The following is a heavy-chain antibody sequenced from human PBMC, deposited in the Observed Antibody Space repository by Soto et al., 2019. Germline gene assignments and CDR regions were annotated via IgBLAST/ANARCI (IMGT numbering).Heavy chain of an antibody. CDR2: ISGSGGLT. CDR3: AKSLSASPNYFFDY. V-gene: IGHV3-23*01. Sequence: EMQLLVSGGGLVQPGGSLRLSCAASGFPFSSYAMSWVRQAPGKGLEWVSGISGSGGLTYYADSVKGRFTISRDNSKNTRYLQMNSPIADDPAVYYCAKSLSASPNYFFDYWVQGTLVSVSS. CDR1: GFPFSSYA. J-gene: IGHJ4*02.